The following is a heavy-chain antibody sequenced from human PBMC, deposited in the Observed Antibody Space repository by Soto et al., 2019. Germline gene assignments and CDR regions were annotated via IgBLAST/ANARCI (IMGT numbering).Heavy chain of an antibody. V-gene: IGHV4-30-4*01. CDR3: ARCIAAREFDY. CDR2: IYYSGST. Sequence: SETLSLTCTVSGGYIRRGDYYWRWIRQPPGQGLEWIGYIYYSGSTYYNPSLKSRVTISVDTSKNQFSLKLSSVTAADTALYYCARCIAAREFDYWGQGTRVTVSS. D-gene: IGHD6-6*01. J-gene: IGHJ4*02. CDR1: GGYIRRGDYY.